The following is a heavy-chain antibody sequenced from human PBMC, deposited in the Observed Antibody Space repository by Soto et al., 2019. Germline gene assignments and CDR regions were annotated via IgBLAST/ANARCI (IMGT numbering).Heavy chain of an antibody. J-gene: IGHJ2*01. D-gene: IGHD1-1*01. Sequence: QVHLVQSGAEVKKPGASVKVSCKVSGYSLTELSIHWVRQAPGKGLEWMGGFDHEGGERICAQRLQGRVTMTEDTSTDTAYMEVISLTSEDTAVYYCAKDHGHWKSWYYDLWGRGTLVIVSS. V-gene: IGHV1-24*01. CDR2: FDHEGGER. CDR3: AKDHGHWKSWYYDL. CDR1: GYSLTELS.